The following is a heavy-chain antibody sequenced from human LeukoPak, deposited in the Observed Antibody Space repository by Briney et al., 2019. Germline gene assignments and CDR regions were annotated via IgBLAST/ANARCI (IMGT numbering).Heavy chain of an antibody. CDR2: ISSNGGST. CDR3: ARDGSSWSGGAFDI. J-gene: IGHJ3*02. Sequence: GGSLRLSCAASGFTFSSYAMHWVRQAPGKGLEYVSAISSNGGSTYYANSVKGRFTISRDNSKNTLYLQMGSLRAEDMAVYYCARDGSSWSGGAFDIWGQGTMVTVSS. D-gene: IGHD6-13*01. CDR1: GFTFSSYA. V-gene: IGHV3-64*01.